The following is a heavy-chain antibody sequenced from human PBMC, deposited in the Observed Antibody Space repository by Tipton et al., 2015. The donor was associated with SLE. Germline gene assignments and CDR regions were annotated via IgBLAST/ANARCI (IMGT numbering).Heavy chain of an antibody. CDR3: AGQSDTTMVAYFDS. D-gene: IGHD5-18*01. Sequence: TLSLTCAVFGGSFYGGSFSGYYWSWIRQRPGKGLEWIGEIKDRGSTYYNPSLKSRVTISVDTSKNQFSLKLSSVTAADTAVYFCAGQSDTTMVAYFDSWGQGTVVIVSS. J-gene: IGHJ4*02. CDR2: IKDRGST. V-gene: IGHV4-34*01. CDR1: GGSFSGYY.